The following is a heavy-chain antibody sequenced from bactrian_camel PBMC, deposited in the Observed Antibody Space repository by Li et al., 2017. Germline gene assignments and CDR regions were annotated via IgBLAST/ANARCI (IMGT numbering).Heavy chain of an antibody. CDR3: ATRRYCTTISPAAFGN. D-gene: IGHD4*01. CDR2: ITSDGRT. V-gene: IGHV3S53*01. J-gene: IGHJ4*01. CDR1: ASRYSEYC. Sequence: VQLVESGGGSVQPGGSLSLSCVASASRYSEYCMGWFRQAPGKEREGVADITSDGRTSYADSVKGRFIISRDDAKNTLYLQMNSLKAEDTAMYYCATRRYCTTISPAAFGNWGQGTQVTVS.